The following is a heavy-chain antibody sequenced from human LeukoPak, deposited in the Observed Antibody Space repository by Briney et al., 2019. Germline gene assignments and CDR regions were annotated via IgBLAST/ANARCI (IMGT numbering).Heavy chain of an antibody. V-gene: IGHV4-59*08. J-gene: IGHJ5*02. CDR2: IYYSGST. Sequence: PSETLSLTCAVSGGSFSGYYWSWIRQPPGKGLEWIGYIYYSGSTNYNPSLKSRVTISVDTSKNQFSLKLSSVTATDTAVYYCARHSPYSSGWYVWFDPWGQGTLVTVSS. D-gene: IGHD6-19*01. CDR3: ARHSPYSSGWYVWFDP. CDR1: GGSFSGYY.